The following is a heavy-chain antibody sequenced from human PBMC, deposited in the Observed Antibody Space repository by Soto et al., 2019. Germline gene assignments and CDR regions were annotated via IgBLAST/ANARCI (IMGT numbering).Heavy chain of an antibody. D-gene: IGHD3-9*01. J-gene: IGHJ6*02. CDR3: ARDGPIYDILSARYFYGMDV. V-gene: IGHV1-3*01. CDR2: INGGNGNT. Sequence: ASVKVSCKANGYTFRNYAMHWVRQAPGQGLEWMGWINGGNGNTKYSQKFQGRVTITRDTSASTAYMELSSLRSEDTAVYYCARDGPIYDILSARYFYGMDVWGRGTTVTVSS. CDR1: GYTFRNYA.